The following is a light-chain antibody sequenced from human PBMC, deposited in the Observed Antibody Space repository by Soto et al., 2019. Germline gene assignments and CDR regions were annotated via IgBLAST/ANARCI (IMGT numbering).Light chain of an antibody. CDR2: AAS. CDR3: QKYNGAPWT. CDR1: QAISNY. J-gene: IGKJ1*01. Sequence: DIQMTQXPSSLSASIGDRVTITCRASQAISNYLAWYQQKPGKVPKLLIYAASTLQSGVPSRFSGSGSGTDFTLTISSLQPEDVATYYCQKYNGAPWTFGQGTKVEIK. V-gene: IGKV1-27*01.